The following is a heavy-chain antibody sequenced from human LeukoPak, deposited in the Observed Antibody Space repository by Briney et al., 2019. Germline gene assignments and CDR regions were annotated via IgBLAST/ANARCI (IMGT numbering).Heavy chain of an antibody. J-gene: IGHJ4*02. CDR2: VDPEDGET. CDR1: GYTFTDHH. V-gene: IGHV1-69-2*01. CDR3: ATTTFGVVFIAGGGFHY. D-gene: IGHD3-3*01. Sequence: ATVKISCKASGYTFTDHHMHWVQQAPGKGLEWMGRVDPEDGETIYAEKFQGRVTITADTSTDTAYMELSSLRSEDTAVYYCATTTFGVVFIAGGGFHYWGQGTLVTVSS.